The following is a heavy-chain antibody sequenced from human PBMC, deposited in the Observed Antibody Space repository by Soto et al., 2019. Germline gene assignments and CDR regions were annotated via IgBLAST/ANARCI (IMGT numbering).Heavy chain of an antibody. J-gene: IGHJ6*02. D-gene: IGHD4-17*01. Sequence: QLQLQESGPGLVKPSETLSLTCTVSGGSISSSSYYWGWIRQPPGKGLEWIGSIYYSGSTYYNPSLKSRVTISVATSKNQFSLKLSSVTAADTAVYYCAKSNYGGNSWGADYYYGMDVWGQGTTVTVSS. CDR3: AKSNYGGNSWGADYYYGMDV. CDR1: GGSISSSSYY. CDR2: IYYSGST. V-gene: IGHV4-39*01.